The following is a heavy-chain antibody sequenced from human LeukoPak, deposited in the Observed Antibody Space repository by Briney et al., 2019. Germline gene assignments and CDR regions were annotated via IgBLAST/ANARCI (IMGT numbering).Heavy chain of an antibody. J-gene: IGHJ4*02. D-gene: IGHD3-22*01. V-gene: IGHV1-18*01. Sequence: GASVKVSCKASGYTFSTYDISWVRLAPGQGLEWMGWISAYNGDTNYAQKLQGRVTMTTDTSTSTAYMELRSLRSDDTAVYYCARDLNDSSGWSDYWGQGTLVTVSS. CDR2: ISAYNGDT. CDR3: ARDLNDSSGWSDY. CDR1: GYTFSTYD.